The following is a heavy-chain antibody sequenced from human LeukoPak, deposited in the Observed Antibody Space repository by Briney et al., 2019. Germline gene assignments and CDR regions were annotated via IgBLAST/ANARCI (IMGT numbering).Heavy chain of an antibody. D-gene: IGHD5-18*01. CDR1: GGSISSYY. V-gene: IGHV4-59*08. CDR3: ARRAPYSYEWSTLDY. J-gene: IGHJ4*02. CDR2: IYYSGST. Sequence: PSETLSLTCTVSGGSISSYYWSWIRQPPGKGLEWMGYIYYSGSTNYNPPLKSRVTISVDTSKNQFSLKLSSVTAADTAVYYCARRAPYSYEWSTLDYWGQGTLVTVSS.